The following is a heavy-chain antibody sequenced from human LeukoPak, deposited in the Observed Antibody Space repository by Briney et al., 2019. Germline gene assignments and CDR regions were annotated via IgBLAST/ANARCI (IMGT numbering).Heavy chain of an antibody. J-gene: IGHJ6*03. CDR2: IFYSGST. CDR3: ARTTEGGYSYGYFYYYYMDV. V-gene: IGHV4-39*07. D-gene: IGHD5-18*01. Sequence: PSETLSLTCTVSGGSISTSNYYWGWIRQPPGKGLEWIGNIFYSGSTYYSPSLKSRVTISLDTSRNQFSLKLNSVTAADTAVYYCARTTEGGYSYGYFYYYYMDVWGKGTTVTISS. CDR1: GGSISTSNYY.